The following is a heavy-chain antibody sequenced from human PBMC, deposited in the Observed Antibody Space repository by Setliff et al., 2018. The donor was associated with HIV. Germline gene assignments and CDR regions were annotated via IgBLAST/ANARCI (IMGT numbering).Heavy chain of an antibody. D-gene: IGHD3-3*01. CDR2: IYHSGST. CDR3: ARRGTEWLDFDY. Sequence: TCRVSGGSISSLYWSWVRQPPGKGLEWIGEIYHSGSTNYNPSLKSRVTISVDKSKNQFSLKLSSVTAADTAVYYCARRGTEWLDFDYWGQGTLVTVSS. V-gene: IGHV4-4*02. J-gene: IGHJ4*02. CDR1: GGSISSLYW.